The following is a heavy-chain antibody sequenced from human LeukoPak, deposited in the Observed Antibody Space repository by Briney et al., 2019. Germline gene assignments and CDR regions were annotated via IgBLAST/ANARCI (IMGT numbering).Heavy chain of an antibody. CDR2: IRYDVSNK. CDR1: GFTFSSYG. Sequence: GGSLRLSCAASGFTFSSYGMHWVRQAPGKGLEWVAFIRYDVSNKYYADSVKGRFTISRDNSKNTLYLQMNSLRPEDTAVYYCAKDQETATISYYFDYWGQGTLVTVSS. CDR3: AKDQETATISYYFDY. V-gene: IGHV3-30*02. D-gene: IGHD5-24*01. J-gene: IGHJ4*02.